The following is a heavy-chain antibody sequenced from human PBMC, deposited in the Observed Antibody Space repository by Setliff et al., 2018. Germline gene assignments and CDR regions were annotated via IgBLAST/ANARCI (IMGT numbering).Heavy chain of an antibody. J-gene: IGHJ1*01. V-gene: IGHV1-2*06. CDR2: INPNSGGT. Sequence: ASVTVSCKASGYTFIGYYMYWVRQAPGQGLEWMGRINPNSGGTEYAQKFQGRVTMTRDTSISTVYMELSSLRSDDTAVYYCARAGQLDYFQHWGQGTLVTVSS. CDR1: GYTFIGYY. CDR3: ARAGQLDYFQH. D-gene: IGHD6-13*01.